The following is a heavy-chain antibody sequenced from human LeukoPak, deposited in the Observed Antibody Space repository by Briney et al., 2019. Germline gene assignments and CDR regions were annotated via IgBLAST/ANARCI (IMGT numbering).Heavy chain of an antibody. D-gene: IGHD3-22*01. V-gene: IGHV3-21*01. CDR3: ASMAGRDYYDSSGSHPVDY. J-gene: IGHJ4*02. CDR2: ISSSSSYI. Sequence: GGSLRLSCAASGFTFSSYSMNWVRQAPGKGLEWVSSISSSSSYIYYADSVKGRFTISRDNAKNSLYLQMNSLRAEDTAVYYCASMAGRDYYDSSGSHPVDYWGQGTLVTVSS. CDR1: GFTFSSYS.